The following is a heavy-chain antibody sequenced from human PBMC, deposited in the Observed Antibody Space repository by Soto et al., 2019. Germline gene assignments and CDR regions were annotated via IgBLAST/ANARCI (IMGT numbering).Heavy chain of an antibody. D-gene: IGHD1-1*01. CDR1: GYTFTSYD. J-gene: IGHJ6*02. CDR2: MNPNSGNT. V-gene: IGHV1-8*01. Sequence: ASVKVSCKXSGYTFTSYDINWVRQATGQGLEWMGWMNPNSGNTGYAQKFQGRVTMTRNTSISTAYMELSSLRSEDTAVYYCARERTGTTSMDVWGQGTTVTVSS. CDR3: ARERTGTTSMDV.